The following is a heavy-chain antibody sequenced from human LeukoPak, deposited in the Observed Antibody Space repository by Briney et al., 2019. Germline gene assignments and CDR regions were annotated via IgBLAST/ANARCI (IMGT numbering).Heavy chain of an antibody. V-gene: IGHV3-30*18. CDR1: GYSFTSYW. CDR2: ISYDGSNK. J-gene: IGHJ4*02. CDR3: AKDRRPLTTVTPIDY. D-gene: IGHD4-17*01. Sequence: GESLKISCKGSGYSFTSYWIGWVRQAPGKGLEWVAVISYDGSNKYYADSVKGRFTISRDNSKNTLYLQMNSLRAEDTAVYYCAKDRRPLTTVTPIDYWGQGTLVTVSS.